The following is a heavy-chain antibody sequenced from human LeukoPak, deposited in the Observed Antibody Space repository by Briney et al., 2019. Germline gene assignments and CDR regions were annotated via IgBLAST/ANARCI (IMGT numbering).Heavy chain of an antibody. V-gene: IGHV4-61*02. Sequence: SETLSLTCTVSGASVSSDRFYWTWVRQPAGRGLGWIGRIKSSNTNYNPSLKSRVSISLDTSTNEFSLKLSSLTAADTAVYYCARVPDWTYVPDYWGQGTLVTVSS. CDR2: IKSSNT. D-gene: IGHD3-16*01. CDR1: GASVSSDRFY. CDR3: ARVPDWTYVPDY. J-gene: IGHJ4*02.